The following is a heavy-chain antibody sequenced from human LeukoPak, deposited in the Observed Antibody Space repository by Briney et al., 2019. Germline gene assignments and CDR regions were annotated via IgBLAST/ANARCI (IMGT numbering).Heavy chain of an antibody. V-gene: IGHV1-18*01. CDR2: ISAYNGNT. J-gene: IGHJ3*02. CDR3: ARIGFFRDAFDI. Sequence: ASVKVSCKASGYTFTSYGISWVRQAPGQGLEWMGWISAYNGNTNYAQKLQGRVTMTTDTSTSTAHMELRSLRSDDTAVYYCARIGFFRDAFDIWGQGTMVTVSS. D-gene: IGHD3-3*01. CDR1: GYTFTSYG.